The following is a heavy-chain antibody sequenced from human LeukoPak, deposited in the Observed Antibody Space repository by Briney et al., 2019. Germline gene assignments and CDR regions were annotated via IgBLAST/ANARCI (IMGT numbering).Heavy chain of an antibody. V-gene: IGHV4-59*01. D-gene: IGHD2-8*01. CDR2: IYYSGST. Sequence: SETLSHTCTVSGGSMKDYYWSWIRQPPGKGLEWIGYIYYSGSTNYNPSLKSRVTISVDTSNNQFSLRLSSVTAADTAVYYCARDSWSNWFDPWGQGTLVTVSS. J-gene: IGHJ5*02. CDR1: GGSMKDYY. CDR3: ARDSWSNWFDP.